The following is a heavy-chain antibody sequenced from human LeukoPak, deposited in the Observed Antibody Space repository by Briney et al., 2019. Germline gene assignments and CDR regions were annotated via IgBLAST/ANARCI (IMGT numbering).Heavy chain of an antibody. CDR2: IYGADAA. CDR3: VTSTGQQFIPYAY. Sequence: QTGGSLRLSCAASGFNVSSNYMTWIRRAPGKGLEWVSLIYGADAAYYAESVRGRFMISRDNLKSTLLLQMNSLRVEDTAVYYCVTSTGQQFIPYAYWGQGPHVPVSS. D-gene: IGHD6-13*01. CDR1: GFNVSSNY. J-gene: IGHJ4*02. V-gene: IGHV3-66*02.